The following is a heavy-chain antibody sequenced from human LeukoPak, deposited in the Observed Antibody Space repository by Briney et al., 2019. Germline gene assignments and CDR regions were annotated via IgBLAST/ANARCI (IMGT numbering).Heavy chain of an antibody. V-gene: IGHV1-8*03. CDR3: ARGGEMATKVLYYYYYYMDV. Sequence: ASVKVSCKASGYTFTSYDINWVRQATGQGLEWMGWMNPNSGNTGYAQKFRGRVTITRNTSISTAYMELSSLRSEDTAVYYCARGGEMATKVLYYYYYYMDVWGKGTTVTVSS. D-gene: IGHD5-24*01. J-gene: IGHJ6*03. CDR1: GYTFTSYD. CDR2: MNPNSGNT.